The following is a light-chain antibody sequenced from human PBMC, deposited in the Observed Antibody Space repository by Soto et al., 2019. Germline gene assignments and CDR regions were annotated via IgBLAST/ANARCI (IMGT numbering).Light chain of an antibody. CDR1: QSVSSSY. CDR3: QQYGSSYT. Sequence: EIVLTQSPVTLSLTPLERAALSCIASQSVSSSYLAWYQQKPGQAPRLLIYGASSRATGIPDRFSGSGSGTDFTLTISRLEPEDFAVYYCQQYGSSYTFGQGTKVDIK. V-gene: IGKV3-20*01. CDR2: GAS. J-gene: IGKJ2*01.